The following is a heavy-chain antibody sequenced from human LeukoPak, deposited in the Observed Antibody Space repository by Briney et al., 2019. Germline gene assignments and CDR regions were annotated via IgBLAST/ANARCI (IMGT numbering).Heavy chain of an antibody. D-gene: IGHD3/OR15-3a*01. CDR3: ARDFPGLGDAFDI. V-gene: IGHV1-69*13. CDR1: GGTFSSYA. Sequence: GASVKVSCKASGGTFSSYAISWVRQAPGQWLEWMGGIIPIFGTANYAQKFQGRVTITADESRSTAYMELSRLRSDDTAVYYCARDFPGLGDAFDIWGQGTMVTVSS. CDR2: IIPIFGTA. J-gene: IGHJ3*02.